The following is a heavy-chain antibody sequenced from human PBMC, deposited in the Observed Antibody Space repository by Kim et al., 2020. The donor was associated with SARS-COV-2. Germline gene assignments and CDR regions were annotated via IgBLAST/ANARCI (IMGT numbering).Heavy chain of an antibody. J-gene: IGHJ4*02. Sequence: GGSLRLSCAASGFTFSSYALHWVRQAPDEGLEWVAVISADGRRKYYADSVKGRFTISRDNSKNTLYLQMSSLRPEDTAVYYCAIDLAPALRGMNSWGQGTLDAVSS. D-gene: IGHD2-2*01. CDR2: ISADGRRK. V-gene: IGHV3-30*04. CDR3: AIDLAPALRGMNS. CDR1: GFTFSSYA.